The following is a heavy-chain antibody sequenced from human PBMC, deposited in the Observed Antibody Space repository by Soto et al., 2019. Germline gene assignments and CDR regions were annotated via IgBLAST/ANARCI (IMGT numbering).Heavy chain of an antibody. V-gene: IGHV3-43D*04. J-gene: IGHJ4*02. CDR3: EKGYTGEAPPDD. CDR2: ISWDGGST. D-gene: IGHD1-1*01. Sequence: VGSLRLSCASSVLTFDDYAMHCVRQSPGKCLEWVSLISWDGGSTYYADSVKGRFTISRDNSKNSLYLQMNSLRAEDTALYYCEKGYTGEAPPDDWGQGPPFTLS. CDR1: VLTFDDYA.